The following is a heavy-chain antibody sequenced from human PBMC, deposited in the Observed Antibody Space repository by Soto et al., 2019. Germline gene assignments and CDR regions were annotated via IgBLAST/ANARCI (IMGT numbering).Heavy chain of an antibody. Sequence: PSETLSLTCTVSGGSISSGDYYWSWIRQPPGKGLEWIGYIYYSGSTYYNPSLKSRVTISVDTSKNQFSLKLSSVTAADTAVYYCARVGCSSTSCYVWRYYYYMDVWGKGTTVTVSS. CDR1: GGSISSGDYY. CDR3: ARVGCSSTSCYVWRYYYYMDV. D-gene: IGHD2-2*01. CDR2: IYYSGST. J-gene: IGHJ6*03. V-gene: IGHV4-30-4*01.